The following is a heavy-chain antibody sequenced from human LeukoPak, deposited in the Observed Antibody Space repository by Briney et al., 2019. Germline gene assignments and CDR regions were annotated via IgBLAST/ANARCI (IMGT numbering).Heavy chain of an antibody. V-gene: IGHV4-30-4*08. Sequence: SETLSLTCTVSGGSISSGDYYWSWIRQPPRKGLEWIGYIYYSGSTYYNPSLKSRVTISVDTPKNQFSLKLSSVTAADTAVYYCAREGYCSSTSCLDVWGKGTTVTVSS. D-gene: IGHD2-2*01. J-gene: IGHJ6*04. CDR1: GGSISSGDYY. CDR3: AREGYCSSTSCLDV. CDR2: IYYSGST.